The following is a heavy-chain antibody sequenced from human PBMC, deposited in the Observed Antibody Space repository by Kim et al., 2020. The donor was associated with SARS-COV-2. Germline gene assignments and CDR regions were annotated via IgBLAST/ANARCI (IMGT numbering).Heavy chain of an antibody. J-gene: IGHJ3*02. D-gene: IGHD4-17*01. CDR3: ARGQIKVQVDYGDWDAFDI. CDR2: ISSRSSYI. Sequence: GGSLRLSCTASEFTFSTYNMNWVRQAPGKGLEWVSSISSRSSYIYHADSVKGRFTISRDNAKKSLYLQMNSLRAEDTAVYYCARGQIKVQVDYGDWDAFDIWGRGTMVTVSS. CDR1: EFTFSTYN. V-gene: IGHV3-21*01.